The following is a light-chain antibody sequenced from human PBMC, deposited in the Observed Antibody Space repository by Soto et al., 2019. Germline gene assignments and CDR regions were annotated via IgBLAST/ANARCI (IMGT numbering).Light chain of an antibody. Sequence: DVVMTQSPLSLPVTLGQPASISCRSSQSLVHSNGNTYLNWFHQRPGQSPRRLIYRVSNRESGVPDRFTGSGSGTDFTLKINRVEAEDVGVYYCMQGTHWPWTFGQGTKVEIK. CDR1: QSLVHSNGNTY. V-gene: IGKV2-30*02. CDR2: RVS. CDR3: MQGTHWPWT. J-gene: IGKJ1*01.